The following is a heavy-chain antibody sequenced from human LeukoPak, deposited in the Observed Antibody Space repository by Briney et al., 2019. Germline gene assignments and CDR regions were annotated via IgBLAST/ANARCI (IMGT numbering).Heavy chain of an antibody. CDR2: INHSGST. CDR3: ARHYPYYDFWSGYQGDDAFDI. Sequence: PSETLSLTCAVYGGSFSGYYWSWIRQPPGKGLEWIGEINHSGSTNYNPSLKSRVTISVDTSKNQFSLKLSSVTAADTAVYYCARHYPYYDFWSGYQGDDAFDIWGQGTMVTVSS. D-gene: IGHD3-3*01. J-gene: IGHJ3*02. CDR1: GGSFSGYY. V-gene: IGHV4-34*01.